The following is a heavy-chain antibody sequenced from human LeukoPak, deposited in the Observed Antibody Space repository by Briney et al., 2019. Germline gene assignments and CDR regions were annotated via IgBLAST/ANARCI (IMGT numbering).Heavy chain of an antibody. J-gene: IGHJ4*02. V-gene: IGHV4-31*03. CDR2: IYYSGST. CDR3: ARFCGGDCYSGSPDDY. Sequence: SETLSLTCTVSGGSISSGGYHWSWIRQHPGKGLEWIGYIYYSGSTYYNPSLKSRVTISVDTSKNQFSLKLSSVTAADTAVYYCARFCGGDCYSGSPDDYWGQGTLVTVSS. CDR1: GGSISSGGYH. D-gene: IGHD2-21*02.